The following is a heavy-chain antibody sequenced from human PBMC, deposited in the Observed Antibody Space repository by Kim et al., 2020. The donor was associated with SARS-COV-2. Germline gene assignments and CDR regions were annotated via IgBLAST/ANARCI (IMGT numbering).Heavy chain of an antibody. D-gene: IGHD1-26*01. Sequence: GGSLRLSCAASGFTFSSYAMHWVRQAPGKGLERVAVISYDGSNKYYADSVKGRFTISRDNSKNTLYLQMNSLRAEDTAVYYCARGNSGSYLYGMDVWGQGTTVTVSS. CDR2: ISYDGSNK. CDR1: GFTFSSYA. CDR3: ARGNSGSYLYGMDV. V-gene: IGHV3-30*04. J-gene: IGHJ6*02.